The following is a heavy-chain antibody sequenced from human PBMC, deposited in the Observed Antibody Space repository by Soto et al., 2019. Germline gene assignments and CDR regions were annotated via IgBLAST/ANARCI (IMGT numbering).Heavy chain of an antibody. Sequence: GGSLRLSCAASGFTFSSYAMSWVRQAPGKGLEWVSAISGSGGSTYYADSVKGRFTISRDNSKNTLYLQMNSLRAEDTAVYYCAKDLLPRNIAGAGIGAFDIWGQGTMVTVSS. J-gene: IGHJ3*02. V-gene: IGHV3-23*01. D-gene: IGHD6-19*01. CDR3: AKDLLPRNIAGAGIGAFDI. CDR2: ISGSGGST. CDR1: GFTFSSYA.